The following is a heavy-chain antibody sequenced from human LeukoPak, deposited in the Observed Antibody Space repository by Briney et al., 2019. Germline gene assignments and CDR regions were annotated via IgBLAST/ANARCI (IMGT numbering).Heavy chain of an antibody. CDR2: INPNNGDT. CDR3: ARGVAGVYFYYYMDV. D-gene: IGHD1-14*01. V-gene: IGHV1-2*02. Sequence: GASVKVSCKASGYTFTGYYMHWVRQAPGQGLEWMGWINPNNGDTHYAQKFRGTVTMTRDTSISTAYMELSSLRSDDTAVYYCARGVAGVYFYYYMDVWGKGTTVTVSS. CDR1: GYTFTGYY. J-gene: IGHJ6*03.